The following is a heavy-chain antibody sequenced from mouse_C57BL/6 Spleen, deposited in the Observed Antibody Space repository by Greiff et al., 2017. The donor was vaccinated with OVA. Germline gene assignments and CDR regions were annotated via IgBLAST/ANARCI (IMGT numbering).Heavy chain of an antibody. D-gene: IGHD1-1*01. V-gene: IGHV1-4*01. CDR3: ARAGSSLWYFCV. J-gene: IGHJ1*03. CDR1: GYTFTSYT. Sequence: VQLVESGAELARPGASVKMSCKASGYTFTSYTMHWVKQRPGQGLEWIGYINPSSGYTKYNQKFKDKATLTADKSSSTAYMQLSSLTSEDSAVYYCARAGSSLWYFCVWGTGTTVTVSS. CDR2: INPSSGYT.